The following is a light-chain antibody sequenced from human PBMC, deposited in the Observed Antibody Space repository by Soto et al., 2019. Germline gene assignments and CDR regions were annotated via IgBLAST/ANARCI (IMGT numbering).Light chain of an antibody. V-gene: IGKV3-11*01. Sequence: EIVLTQSPATLSLSPGERATLSCRASQSVSNSLAWYQQKPGQAPRLLIYDSSNRATGIPARFSGSGSGTDFTLTIRSLEPEDFVVYYCQQRSSWPRTFGQGTKVEIK. J-gene: IGKJ1*01. CDR3: QQRSSWPRT. CDR1: QSVSNS. CDR2: DSS.